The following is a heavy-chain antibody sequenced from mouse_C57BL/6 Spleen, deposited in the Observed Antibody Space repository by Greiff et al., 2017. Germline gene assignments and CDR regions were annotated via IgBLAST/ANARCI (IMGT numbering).Heavy chain of an antibody. Sequence: QVQLQQPGAELVRPGSSVKLSCKASGYTFTSYWMHLVKQRPIQGLEFIGNVDPSDSETPYNQKFKDKATLAVDKSSSTAYRQLSSLTSEGSAVYYCARRGDYDGPYFDYWGQGTTLTVSS. D-gene: IGHD2-4*01. J-gene: IGHJ2*01. V-gene: IGHV1-52*01. CDR1: GYTFTSYW. CDR3: ARRGDYDGPYFDY. CDR2: VDPSDSET.